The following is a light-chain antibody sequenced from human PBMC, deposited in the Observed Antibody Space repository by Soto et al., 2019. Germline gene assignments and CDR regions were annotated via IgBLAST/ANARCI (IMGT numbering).Light chain of an antibody. V-gene: IGLV2-23*02. CDR3: CSYAGSSTSV. CDR2: EVS. Sequence: QSVLTQPASVSGSPGHSITISCTGTSSDVGSYNLVSWYQQHPGKAPKLMIYEVSKRPSGVSNRFSGSKSGNTASLTISGLQAEDEADYYCCSYAGSSTSVFGTGTKVTVL. J-gene: IGLJ1*01. CDR1: SSDVGSYNL.